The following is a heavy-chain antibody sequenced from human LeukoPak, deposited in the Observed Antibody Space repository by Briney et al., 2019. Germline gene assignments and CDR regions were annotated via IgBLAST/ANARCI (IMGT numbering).Heavy chain of an antibody. V-gene: IGHV3-21*01. Sequence: GGSLRPSCAASGFTYSSYTMNWVRQAPGKGLEWVSSITSSSGFIYYADSMKGRFTISRDNAKKSLYLQMNSLRAEDTAMYYCARDRGQDWGQGTLVTISS. CDR1: GFTYSSYT. CDR2: ITSSSGFI. J-gene: IGHJ4*02. CDR3: ARDRGQD. D-gene: IGHD3-10*01.